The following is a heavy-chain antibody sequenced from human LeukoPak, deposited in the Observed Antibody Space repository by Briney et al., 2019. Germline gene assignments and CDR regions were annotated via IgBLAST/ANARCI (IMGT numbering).Heavy chain of an antibody. CDR2: IYYTGNT. CDR1: GGSISNYY. Sequence: SETLSLTCTVSGGSISNYYWSWIRQPPGKGLEWIGYIYYTGNTNYNPSLKSRVTISVDTSKNQFSLKLSSVTAADTAVYYCARDRLQLQSWGQGTLVTVSS. V-gene: IGHV4-59*01. J-gene: IGHJ5*02. CDR3: ARDRLQLQS. D-gene: IGHD5-24*01.